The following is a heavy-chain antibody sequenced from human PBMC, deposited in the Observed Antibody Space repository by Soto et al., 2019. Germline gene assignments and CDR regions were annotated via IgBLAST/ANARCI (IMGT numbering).Heavy chain of an antibody. CDR2: IYYSGST. V-gene: IGHV4-39*01. CDR1: GGSISGSSYY. J-gene: IGHJ4*02. Sequence: PSETLSLTCTVSGGSISGSSYYWGWIRQPPEKGLEWIGNIYYSGSTYYNPSLKSRVTISVDTSKNQFSMKLSSVTVVDTAVYYCMLGSGWKDFDYWGQGTLVTVSS. CDR3: MLGSGWKDFDY. D-gene: IGHD3-22*01.